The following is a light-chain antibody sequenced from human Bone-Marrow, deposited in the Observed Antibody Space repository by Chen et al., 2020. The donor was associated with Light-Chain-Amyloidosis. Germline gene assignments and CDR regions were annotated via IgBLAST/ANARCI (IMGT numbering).Light chain of an antibody. CDR1: SSDVGGDNH. J-gene: IGLJ1*01. CDR2: EVT. V-gene: IGLV2-14*01. Sequence: QSALTQPASVSGSPGQSITISCTGTSSDVGGDNHVSWYQKHPDKAPKLMISEVTNRPSWVPDRFSGSEADNTVSLTSSVLQTEDEDDYFCRSYTSTNTLVFGSGTKVTVL. CDR3: RSYTSTNTLV.